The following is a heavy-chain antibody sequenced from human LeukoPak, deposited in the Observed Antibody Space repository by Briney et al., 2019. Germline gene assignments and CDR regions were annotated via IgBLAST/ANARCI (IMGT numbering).Heavy chain of an antibody. Sequence: GASVKVSCKASGYTFTSYAMNWVRQAPGQRLEWMGWINAGNGNTKYSQKFQGRVTITRDTSASTAYMELSSLRSEDTAVYYCARGGGTIGFDPWGQGTLVTVSS. D-gene: IGHD3-10*01. CDR1: GYTFTSYA. CDR3: ARGGGTIGFDP. CDR2: INAGNGNT. V-gene: IGHV1-3*01. J-gene: IGHJ5*02.